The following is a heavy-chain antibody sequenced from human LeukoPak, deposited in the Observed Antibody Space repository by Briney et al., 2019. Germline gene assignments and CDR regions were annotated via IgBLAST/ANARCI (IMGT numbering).Heavy chain of an antibody. CDR1: GGSFSGYY. D-gene: IGHD5-12*01. V-gene: IGHV4-34*01. CDR3: ARGVVATMPFDY. Sequence: PSETLSLTCAVYGGSFSGYYWSWIRQPPGKGLEWIGEINHSGSTNYNPSLKSRVTISVDTSKNQSSLKLSSVTAADTAVYYCARGVVATMPFDYWGQGTLVTVSS. J-gene: IGHJ4*02. CDR2: INHSGST.